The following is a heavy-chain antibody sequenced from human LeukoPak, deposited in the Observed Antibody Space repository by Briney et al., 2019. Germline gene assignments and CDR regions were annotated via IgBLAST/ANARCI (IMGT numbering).Heavy chain of an antibody. D-gene: IGHD3-16*01. V-gene: IGHV3-74*01. CDR2: IKFDGSLA. J-gene: IGHJ2*01. Sequence: GGSLRLSCGASGLTFNTYWIHWVRQAPGKGLAWVSQIKFDGSLASYADSVKGRFTISRDNTKNTLYLQMNSLRSEDTGVYYCVTGHYDSRMYFDLWGRGTLVIVSS. CDR3: VTGHYDSRMYFDL. CDR1: GLTFNTYW.